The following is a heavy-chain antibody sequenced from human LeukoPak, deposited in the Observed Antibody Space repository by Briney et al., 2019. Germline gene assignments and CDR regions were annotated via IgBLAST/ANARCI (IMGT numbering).Heavy chain of an antibody. Sequence: GSLRLSCAASGFTFSSYSMNWVRQAPGKGLEWVSSISSSSSYIYYADSVKGRFTISRDNAMNSLYLQMNSLRAEDTAVYYCARDFELYGDLNPFDYWGQGTLVTVSS. CDR1: GFTFSSYS. CDR3: ARDFELYGDLNPFDY. D-gene: IGHD4-17*01. V-gene: IGHV3-21*01. J-gene: IGHJ4*02. CDR2: ISSSSSYI.